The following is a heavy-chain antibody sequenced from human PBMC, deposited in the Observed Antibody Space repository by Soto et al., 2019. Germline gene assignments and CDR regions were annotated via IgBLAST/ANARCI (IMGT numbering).Heavy chain of an antibody. CDR3: ARDVLEWLFDY. CDR1: GGSISSFY. V-gene: IGHV4-59*01. CDR2: IYYSGST. Sequence: SETLSLTCTISGGSISSFYWNWIRQPPGKGLEWIGYIYYSGSTNYNPSLKSLVTISVDTSKNQFSLKLSSVTASDTAVYYCARDVLEWLFDYWGQGTLVTVSS. D-gene: IGHD3-3*01. J-gene: IGHJ4*02.